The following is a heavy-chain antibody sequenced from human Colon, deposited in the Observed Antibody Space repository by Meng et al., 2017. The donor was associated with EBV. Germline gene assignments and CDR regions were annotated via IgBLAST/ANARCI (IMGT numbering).Heavy chain of an antibody. CDR3: ARHFIDWFDP. J-gene: IGHJ5*02. Sequence: QVQLQESGPGLLSPSAALALTCPVSVGSIGSYYWSWIRQPPGKGLGWIGYIYYSGSTNYNPSLKSRVTISVDTSKNQFSLKLSSVTAADTAVYYCARHFIDWFDPWGQGTLVTVSS. V-gene: IGHV4-59*08. CDR1: VGSIGSYY. CDR2: IYYSGST. D-gene: IGHD3-16*02.